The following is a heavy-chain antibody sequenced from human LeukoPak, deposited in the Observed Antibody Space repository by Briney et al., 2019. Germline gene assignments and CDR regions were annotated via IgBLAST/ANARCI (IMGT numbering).Heavy chain of an antibody. CDR2: IYTSGST. D-gene: IGHD3-10*01. Sequence: SETLSLTCTVSGYSISSGYYWGWIRQPAGKGLEWIGRIYTSGSTNYNPSLKSRVTMSVDTSKNQFSLKLSSVTAADTAVYYCARVFDSGSQAYFYYMDVWGKGTTVTIFS. V-gene: IGHV4-4*07. CDR1: GYSISSGYY. J-gene: IGHJ6*03. CDR3: ARVFDSGSQAYFYYMDV.